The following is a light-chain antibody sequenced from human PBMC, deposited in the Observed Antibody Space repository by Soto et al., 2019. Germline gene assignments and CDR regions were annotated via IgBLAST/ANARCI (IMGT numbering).Light chain of an antibody. CDR3: SSYAGSNSVV. V-gene: IGLV2-8*01. CDR1: SSDDGGYNY. Sequence: QSALTQPPSASGSPGQSVTISCTGTSSDDGGYNYVSWYQQHPGKAPKPMIYEVTKRPSGVPDRFSGSKSGNTASLTVSGLQAEDEADYYCSSYAGSNSVVFGGGTKLTVL. CDR2: EVT. J-gene: IGLJ2*01.